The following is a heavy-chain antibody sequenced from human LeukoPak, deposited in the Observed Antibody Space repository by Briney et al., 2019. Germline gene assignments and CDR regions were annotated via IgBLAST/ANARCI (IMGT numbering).Heavy chain of an antibody. CDR1: GFAFSSYT. V-gene: IGHV3-21*01. CDR3: VRGGYGSGSYPNYFDY. J-gene: IGHJ4*02. D-gene: IGHD3-10*01. CDR2: ISSSSDYI. Sequence: GGSLRLSCAASGFAFSSYTMNWVRQAPGKGLEWVSSISSSSDYIYYADSLKGRFTISRDNAKNSLFLQMNSLRAEDTAVYSCVRGGYGSGSYPNYFDYWGQGTLVTVSS.